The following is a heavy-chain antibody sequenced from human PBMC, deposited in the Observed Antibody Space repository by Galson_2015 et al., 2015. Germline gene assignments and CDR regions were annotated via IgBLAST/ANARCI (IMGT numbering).Heavy chain of an antibody. D-gene: IGHD6-13*01. V-gene: IGHV1-18*01. Sequence: SVKVSCKATGYTLSSYGISWVRQAPGQGLEWMGWISAYNGDTMYAQNFQGRLTMTTDTSTNTAHMELRSLTSGDTAVYYCARDAYSSSWDWGQGSLVIVSS. J-gene: IGHJ4*02. CDR2: ISAYNGDT. CDR1: GYTLSSYG. CDR3: ARDAYSSSWD.